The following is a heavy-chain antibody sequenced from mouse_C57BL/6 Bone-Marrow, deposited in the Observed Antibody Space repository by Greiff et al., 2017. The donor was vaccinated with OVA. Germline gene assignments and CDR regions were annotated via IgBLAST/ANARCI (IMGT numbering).Heavy chain of an antibody. CDR2: IDPSDSYT. CDR3: ARGSYYGNYFYAMDY. CDR1: GYTFTSYW. D-gene: IGHD2-1*01. J-gene: IGHJ4*01. V-gene: IGHV1-50*01. Sequence: QVQLKQPGAELVKPGASVKLSCKASGYTFTSYWMQWVKQRPGQGLEWIGEIDPSDSYTNYNQKFKGKATLTVDTSSSTAYMQLSILTSEDSAVYYCARGSYYGNYFYAMDYWGQGTSVTVSS.